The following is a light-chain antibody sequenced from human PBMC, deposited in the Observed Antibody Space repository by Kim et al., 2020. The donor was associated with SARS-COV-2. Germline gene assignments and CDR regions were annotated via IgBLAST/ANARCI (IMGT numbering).Light chain of an antibody. CDR2: RDD. V-gene: IGLV3-1*01. J-gene: IGLJ3*02. CDR3: QAWDNSIVV. CDR1: NY. Sequence: NYASWYQQRPGQSPLLVIYRDDKRPSGIPERFSGPTSGNTATLTISGTQPMDEADYYCQAWDNSIVVFGGGTQLTVL.